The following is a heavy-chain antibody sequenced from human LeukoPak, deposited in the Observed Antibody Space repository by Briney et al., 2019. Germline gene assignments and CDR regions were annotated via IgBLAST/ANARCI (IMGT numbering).Heavy chain of an antibody. CDR1: GFAFSNYA. V-gene: IGHV3-23*01. CDR2: LSGSGDST. Sequence: GGSLRLSCAASGFAFSNYAMSWVRQAPGKGLEWVSTLSGSGDSTFYADSVRGRFTISRDNSKNTLYLQMNSLRAEDTAVYYCAKGRGASSTSCYNYWGQGNLVTVSS. CDR3: AKGRGASSTSCYNY. D-gene: IGHD2-2*02. J-gene: IGHJ4*02.